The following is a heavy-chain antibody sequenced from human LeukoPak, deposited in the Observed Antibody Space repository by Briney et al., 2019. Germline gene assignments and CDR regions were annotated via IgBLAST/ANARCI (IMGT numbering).Heavy chain of an antibody. CDR1: GFTFTSYA. J-gene: IGHJ4*02. CDR3: ATDYTPYVGASAD. V-gene: IGHV3-23*01. Sequence: PGGSLRLSCAASGFTFTSYAMTWVRQAPGKGLEWVSSISGGGGSTYYTESVKGRFTFSRDNSRNTLYLQMNSLRAEDTAVYYCATDYTPYVGASADWGQGTLVTVSS. CDR2: ISGGGGST. D-gene: IGHD1-26*01.